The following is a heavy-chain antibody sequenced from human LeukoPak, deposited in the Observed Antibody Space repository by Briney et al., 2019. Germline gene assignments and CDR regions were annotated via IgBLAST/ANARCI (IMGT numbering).Heavy chain of an antibody. CDR1: GGSISSYY. CDR3: ARAADSEIIDH. D-gene: IGHD5-24*01. CDR2: IYYSGST. J-gene: IGHJ4*02. Sequence: PSETLSLTCTVSGGSISSYYWSWIRQPPGKGLEWIGYIYYSGSTNYNPSLKSRVTISVDTSKNQFSLKLSSVTAADTAVYYCARAADSEIIDHWGQGTLVTVSS. V-gene: IGHV4-59*01.